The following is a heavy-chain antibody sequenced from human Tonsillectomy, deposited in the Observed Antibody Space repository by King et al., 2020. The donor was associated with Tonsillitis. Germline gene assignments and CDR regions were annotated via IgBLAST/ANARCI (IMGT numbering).Heavy chain of an antibody. J-gene: IGHJ4*02. CDR3: EKGGRGGSSTIYR. CDR2: ITGNGVST. Sequence: EQLVQSGGGLVQPGGSLRLSCAASGFTFSTYGMTWFRQAPGKGLEWVSTITGNGVSTYYADSVRGRFTISRDNSKNTAYLQMNSLRAEDTALYYCEKGGRGGSSTIYRGGQGTVAAAS. D-gene: IGHD5/OR15-5a*01. CDR1: GFTFSTYG. V-gene: IGHV3-23*04.